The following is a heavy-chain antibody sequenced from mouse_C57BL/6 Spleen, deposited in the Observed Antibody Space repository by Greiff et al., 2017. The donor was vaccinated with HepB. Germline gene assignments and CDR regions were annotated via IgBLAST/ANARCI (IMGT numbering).Heavy chain of an antibody. Sequence: VESGASVKLSCKASGYTFTSYDINWVKQRPGQGLEWIGWIYPRDGSTKYNEKFKGTATLTVDTSSSTAYMELHSLTSEDSAVYFCARDGGFDYWGQGTTLTVSS. V-gene: IGHV1-85*01. CDR3: ARDGGFDY. CDR2: IYPRDGST. CDR1: GYTFTSYD. J-gene: IGHJ2*01.